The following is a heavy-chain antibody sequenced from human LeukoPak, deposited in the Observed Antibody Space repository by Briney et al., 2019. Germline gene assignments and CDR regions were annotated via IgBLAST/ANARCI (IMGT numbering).Heavy chain of an antibody. CDR3: VRDLMGSGSTTAYLHH. CDR2: ISSSSSYI. CDR1: GFTFSSYS. V-gene: IGHV3-21*01. D-gene: IGHD1-1*01. J-gene: IGHJ1*01. Sequence: GGSLRLSCAASGFTFSSYSMNWVRQAPGKGLEWVSSISSSSSYIYYADSVKGRFTISRDNAKNSLYLQMNSLRAEDMAVYFCVRDLMGSGSTTAYLHHWGQGTLVTVSS.